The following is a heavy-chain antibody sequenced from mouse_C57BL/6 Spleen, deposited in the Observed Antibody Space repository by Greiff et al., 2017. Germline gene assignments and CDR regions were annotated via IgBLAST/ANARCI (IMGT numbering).Heavy chain of an antibody. CDR1: GYTFTSYW. D-gene: IGHD2-1*01. V-gene: IGHV1-50*01. CDR3: ARSGSYGNLFAY. Sequence: VKLQQPGAELVKPGASVKLSCKASGYTFTSYWMQWVKQRPGQGLEWIGEIDPSDSYTNYNQKFKGKATLTVDTSSSTAYMQLSSLTSEDSAVYYCARSGSYGNLFAYWGQGTLVTVSA. CDR2: IDPSDSYT. J-gene: IGHJ3*01.